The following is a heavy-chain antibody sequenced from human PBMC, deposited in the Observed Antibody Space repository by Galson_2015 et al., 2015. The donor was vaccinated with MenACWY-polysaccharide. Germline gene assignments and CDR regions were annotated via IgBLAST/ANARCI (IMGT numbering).Heavy chain of an antibody. CDR2: IKGDGTEK. V-gene: IGHV3-7*03. D-gene: IGHD3-3*01. Sequence: SLRLSCAASGFTFTGHYMTWIRQAPGRGLERVANIKGDGTEKNYADSLRGRFTISRDNAKKSIYLQMSGLTAEDTAIYYCARFYDFWSGFYIDYWGQGILVTVSS. CDR1: GFTFTGHY. J-gene: IGHJ4*02. CDR3: ARFYDFWSGFYIDY.